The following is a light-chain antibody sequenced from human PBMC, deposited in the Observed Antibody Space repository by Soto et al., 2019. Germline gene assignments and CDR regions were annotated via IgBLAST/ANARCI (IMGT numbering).Light chain of an antibody. CDR2: TAS. Sequence: DIPLTQSPSSLSASVGDRVSITCRASQSISKYLNWYQQEPGKAPRLLISTASTLQSGVPSRFSGSGSGTGFTLTISNLQPEDFATYYCQHSYSIPPWTFGLGTKVDMK. J-gene: IGKJ1*01. CDR1: QSISKY. CDR3: QHSYSIPPWT. V-gene: IGKV1-39*01.